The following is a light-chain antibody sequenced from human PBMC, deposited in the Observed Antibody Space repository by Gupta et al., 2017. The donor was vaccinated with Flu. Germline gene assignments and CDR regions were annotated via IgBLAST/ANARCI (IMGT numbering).Light chain of an antibody. V-gene: IGKV3-11*01. CDR3: QQRSNWPWT. CDR2: DAS. Sequence: EIVLTQSPATLSLSPGERATLSCRASQSVSSYLAWYQRKPGQAPRLLIYDASNRATGIPARFSGSVSWTDFPLTISSLDPEDFAVYYCQQRSNWPWTFGQGTKVEIK. J-gene: IGKJ1*01. CDR1: QSVSSY.